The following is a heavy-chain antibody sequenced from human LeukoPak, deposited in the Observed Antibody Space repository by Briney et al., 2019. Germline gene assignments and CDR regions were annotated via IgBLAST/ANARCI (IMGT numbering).Heavy chain of an antibody. D-gene: IGHD5-18*01. J-gene: IGHJ4*02. CDR2: ISSSSSYI. Sequence: GGSLRLSCAASGFTFSSYSMNWVRQAPGKGLEWVSSISSSSSYIYYADSVKGRFTISRDNSKNTLYLQMNSLRAEDTAVYYCARDYEYQRIQLWPHYFDYWGQGTLVTVSS. CDR1: GFTFSSYS. V-gene: IGHV3-21*01. CDR3: ARDYEYQRIQLWPHYFDY.